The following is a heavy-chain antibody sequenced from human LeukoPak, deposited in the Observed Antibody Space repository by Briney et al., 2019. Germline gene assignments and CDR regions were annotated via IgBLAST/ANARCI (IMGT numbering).Heavy chain of an antibody. CDR2: ITTSEIT. D-gene: IGHD3-10*01. CDR3: GRYLNY. V-gene: IGHV3-48*03. Sequence: PGGSLRLSCAASGFSFSSNEMNWVRQAPGKGPEWVSHITTSEITYYADSVKGRFTISRDNAKNSLYLQMTSLRVEDTAVHYCGRYLNYWGQGTLVTVSS. CDR1: GFSFSSNE. J-gene: IGHJ4*02.